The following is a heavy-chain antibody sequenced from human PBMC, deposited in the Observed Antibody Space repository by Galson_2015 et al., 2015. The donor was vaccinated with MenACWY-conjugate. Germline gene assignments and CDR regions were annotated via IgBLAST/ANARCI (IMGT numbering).Heavy chain of an antibody. Sequence: SLRLSCAASGFSVTSHFMGWVRQAPGKGLEWVALLYDDGTSRYADSVKGRFTISRDTLRNSLSLQMHGLRAEDTAMYFCAKIVRHPVRPYFDSWGQGTLVLVSS. D-gene: IGHD2-21*01. V-gene: IGHV3-53*01. CDR1: GFSVTSHF. CDR3: AKIVRHPVRPYFDS. J-gene: IGHJ4*02. CDR2: LYDDGTS.